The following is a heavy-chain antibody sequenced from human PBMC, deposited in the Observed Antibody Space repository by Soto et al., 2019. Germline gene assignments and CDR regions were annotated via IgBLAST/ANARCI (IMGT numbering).Heavy chain of an antibody. CDR3: ARGRVGAARSFDY. CDR2: IYSGGST. J-gene: IGHJ4*02. D-gene: IGHD6-6*01. CDR1: GFTVSSNY. V-gene: IGHV3-66*01. Sequence: EVQLVESGGGLVQPGGSLRLSCAASGFTVSSNYMSWVRQAPGKGLEWVSVIYSGGSTYYADSVKVRFTISRDNAKNTLYRQRNGLRAADTAVYYWARGRVGAARSFDYWGQGTLVTVSS.